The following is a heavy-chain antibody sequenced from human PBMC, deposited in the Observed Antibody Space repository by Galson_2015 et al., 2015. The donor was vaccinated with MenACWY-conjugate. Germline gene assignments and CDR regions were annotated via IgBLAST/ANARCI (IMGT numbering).Heavy chain of an antibody. V-gene: IGHV5-51*01. D-gene: IGHD1-26*01. CDR3: ARSGSGTWYFDL. CDR2: IYPGDSDT. CDR1: GYGITSHW. J-gene: IGHJ2*01. Sequence: QSGAEVKKPGESLKISCKLSGYGITSHWIGWARQMPGKGLEWMGIIYPGDSDTRYSPSFQGRVTFSVDKSISTAYLQLSSLKASDTAMYYCARSGSGTWYFDLWGRGTLVTVSS.